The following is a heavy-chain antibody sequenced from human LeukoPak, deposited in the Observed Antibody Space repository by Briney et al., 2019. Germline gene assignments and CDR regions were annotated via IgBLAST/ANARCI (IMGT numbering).Heavy chain of an antibody. D-gene: IGHD2-2*01. CDR3: ARDDCSSTSCYGDY. J-gene: IGHJ4*02. CDR2: ISSSVSST. V-gene: IGHV3-23*01. CDR1: GFSFGSYA. Sequence: GGSLRLSCAASGFSFGSYAMTWVRQAPGKGLEWVSGISSSVSSTYYADSVKGRFTISRDNSKNTLYLQMNSLRIEDTAVYYCARDDCSSTSCYGDYWGQGTLVTVSS.